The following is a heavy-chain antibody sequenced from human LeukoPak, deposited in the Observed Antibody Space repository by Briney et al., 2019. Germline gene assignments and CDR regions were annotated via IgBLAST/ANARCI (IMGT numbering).Heavy chain of an antibody. CDR3: ARLVGLSTTASY. J-gene: IGHJ4*02. D-gene: IGHD5/OR15-5a*01. CDR1: GYTFVGYY. Sequence: GASVKVSCKASGYTFVGYYLHRVRQAPGQGLEWMGWINPTTGGTNYAQKFQDRVTMTRDTSINTAYMELSGLTSDDTAVYYCARLVGLSTTASYWGQGTLVIVSS. CDR2: INPTTGGT. V-gene: IGHV1-2*02.